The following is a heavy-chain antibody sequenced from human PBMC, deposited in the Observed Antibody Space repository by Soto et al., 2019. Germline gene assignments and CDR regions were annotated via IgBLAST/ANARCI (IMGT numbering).Heavy chain of an antibody. D-gene: IGHD3-22*01. V-gene: IGHV3-30*18. CDR3: AKDYDDSSYIDY. Sequence: GGSLRLSCAASGFTFSSYGMHWVRQAPGKGLEWVAVISYDGSNKYYADSVKGRFTISRDNSKNTLYLQMNSLRAEDTAVYYCAKDYDDSSYIDYWGQGTLVTVSS. J-gene: IGHJ4*02. CDR1: GFTFSSYG. CDR2: ISYDGSNK.